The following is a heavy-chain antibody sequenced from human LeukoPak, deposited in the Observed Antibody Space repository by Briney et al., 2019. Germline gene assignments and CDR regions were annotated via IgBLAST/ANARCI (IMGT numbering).Heavy chain of an antibody. V-gene: IGHV3-7*01. D-gene: IGHD2-15*01. Sequence: GGSLRLSCAASVFAFSDFWMSWVRQAPGKGLEWVANIRHDGNAKNYVPSVRGRFTISRDNAKNSLYLQMNSLTVEDTAVYYCATSHDSAGNDWGQGTLVTVSS. CDR1: VFAFSDFW. J-gene: IGHJ4*02. CDR2: IRHDGNAK. CDR3: ATSHDSAGND.